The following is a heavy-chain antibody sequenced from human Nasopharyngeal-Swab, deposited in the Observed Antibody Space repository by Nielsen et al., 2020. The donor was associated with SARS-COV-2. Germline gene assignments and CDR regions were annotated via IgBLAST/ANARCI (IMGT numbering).Heavy chain of an antibody. CDR3: ARVIVGADYFDY. D-gene: IGHD1-26*01. CDR2: IYYSGST. CDR1: GGSISSSSYY. J-gene: IGHJ4*02. V-gene: IGHV4-39*07. Sequence: SETLSLTCTVSGGSISSSSYYWSWIRQPPGKGLEWIGSIYYSGSTYYNPSLKSRVTISVDTSKNQFSLKLSSVTAADTAVYYCARVIVGADYFDYWGQGTLVTVSS.